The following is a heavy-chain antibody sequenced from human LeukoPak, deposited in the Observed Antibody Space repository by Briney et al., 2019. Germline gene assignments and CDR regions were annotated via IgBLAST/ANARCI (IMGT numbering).Heavy chain of an antibody. D-gene: IGHD3-9*01. CDR2: IYYSGNT. CDR1: GGSISSSSYY. CDR3: ARADYDILTGYYRGGPFDY. V-gene: IGHV4-39*01. Sequence: SETLSLTCIVSGGSISSSSYYWGWIRQPPGKGPEWIGSIYYSGNTYYNPSLKSRIIISVEMSKNQFSLKLSSVTAADTAVYFCARADYDILTGYYRGGPFDYWGQGTLVTVSS. J-gene: IGHJ4*02.